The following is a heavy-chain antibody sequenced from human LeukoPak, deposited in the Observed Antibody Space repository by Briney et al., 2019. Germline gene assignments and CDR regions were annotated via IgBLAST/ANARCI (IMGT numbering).Heavy chain of an antibody. CDR3: ARDKGMRATPRGLDV. CDR2: IKQDGSEK. D-gene: IGHD2-8*01. J-gene: IGHJ6*04. V-gene: IGHV3-7*01. Sequence: GGSLRLFCAASGFTFSSYWVRWVRQAPGKGLEWVANIKQDGSEKYYVDSVKGRFTISRDKAKNSLYLQMNSLRGEDTAVYYCARDKGMRATPRGLDVWGKGTTVTVPS. CDR1: GFTFSSYW.